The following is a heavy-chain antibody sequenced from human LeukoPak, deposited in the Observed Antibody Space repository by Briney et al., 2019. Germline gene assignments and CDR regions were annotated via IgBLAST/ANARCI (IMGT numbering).Heavy chain of an antibody. CDR2: INSDGSTT. J-gene: IGHJ4*02. CDR3: ARVSKQLWLGDLDY. CDR1: GFTFSSYW. Sequence: GGSLRLSCGASGFTFSSYWMHWVRQAPGKGLVWISRINSDGSTTSYADSVKGRFTISRDNAKNTLYLQMNSLRAEDTAVYYCARVSKQLWLGDLDYWGQGTLVTVSS. V-gene: IGHV3-74*01. D-gene: IGHD5-18*01.